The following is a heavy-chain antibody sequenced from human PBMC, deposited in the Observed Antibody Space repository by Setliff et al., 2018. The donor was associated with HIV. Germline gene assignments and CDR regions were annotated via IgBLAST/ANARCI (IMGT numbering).Heavy chain of an antibody. D-gene: IGHD2-2*01. CDR3: ARHKEGVVPPGGP. CDR1: GYSISSDYY. Sequence: SETLSLTCTVSGYSISSDYYWGWIRQSPGKGLEWIGNIYHSVNTYYNPSLKSRVTISADATKNQFSLKLTSVIAADTAIYYCARHKEGVVPPGGPWGQGTLVTV. J-gene: IGHJ5*02. V-gene: IGHV4-38-2*02. CDR2: IYHSVNT.